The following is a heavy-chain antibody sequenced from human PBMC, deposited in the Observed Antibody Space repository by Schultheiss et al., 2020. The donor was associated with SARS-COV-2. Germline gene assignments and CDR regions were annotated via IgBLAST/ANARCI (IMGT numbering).Heavy chain of an antibody. D-gene: IGHD3-3*01. CDR1: GFTFSSYA. J-gene: IGHJ4*02. Sequence: GGSLRLSCAASGFTFSSYAMSWVRQAPGKGLEWVSAISGSGGSTYYADSVKGRFTISRDNSKNTLYLQMNSLRAEDTAVYYCARGGAIFGVVIIPFDYWGQGTLVTVSS. CDR3: ARGGAIFGVVIIPFDY. CDR2: ISGSGGST. V-gene: IGHV3-23*01.